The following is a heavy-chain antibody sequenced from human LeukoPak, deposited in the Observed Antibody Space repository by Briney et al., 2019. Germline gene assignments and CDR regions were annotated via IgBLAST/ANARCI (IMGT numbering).Heavy chain of an antibody. CDR2: FDPEDGET. V-gene: IGHV1-24*01. CDR3: ARGVHVRKYDSNHNCFDP. Sequence: ASVKVSCKVSGYTLTELSMHWVRQAPGKGLEWMGGFDPEDGETIYAQKFQGRVTVTRDMSTSTVYMELSSLRSDDTAVYYCARGVHVRKYDSNHNCFDPWGQGTLVTVSS. J-gene: IGHJ5*02. D-gene: IGHD3-22*01. CDR1: GYTLTELS.